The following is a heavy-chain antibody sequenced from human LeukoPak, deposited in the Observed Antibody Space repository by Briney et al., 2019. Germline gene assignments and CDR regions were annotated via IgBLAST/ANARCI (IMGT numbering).Heavy chain of an antibody. J-gene: IGHJ4*02. CDR2: IYYSGST. Sequence: NPSQTLSLTCTVSGXSISSGDYYWSWIRQPPGKGLEWIGYIYYSGSTYYNPSLKSRVTISVDTSKNQFSLKLSSVTAADTAVYYCAGAEIAAAGTFDYWGQGTLVTVSS. CDR1: GXSISSGDYY. D-gene: IGHD6-13*01. V-gene: IGHV4-30-4*01. CDR3: AGAEIAAAGTFDY.